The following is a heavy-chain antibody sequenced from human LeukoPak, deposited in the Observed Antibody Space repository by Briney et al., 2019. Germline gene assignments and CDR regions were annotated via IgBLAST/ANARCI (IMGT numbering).Heavy chain of an antibody. CDR2: ISYDGNKK. D-gene: IGHD3-22*01. Sequence: PGGSLRLSCAASGFTFSNNGMHWVRQAPGKGLEWVAVISYDGNKKYYVDSVKGRFTISRDNSKNTLYLQMNSLRAEDTAVYYCAHTDSYYFDSGMVSWGQGALVTVSS. V-gene: IGHV3-30*03. J-gene: IGHJ5*02. CDR1: GFTFSNNG. CDR3: AHTDSYYFDSGMVS.